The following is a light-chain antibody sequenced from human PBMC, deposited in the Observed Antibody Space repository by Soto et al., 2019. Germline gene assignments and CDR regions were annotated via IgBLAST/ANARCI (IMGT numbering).Light chain of an antibody. J-gene: IGLJ1*01. V-gene: IGLV1-40*01. CDR3: RSYDSSLSGYV. Sequence: QPVLTQPPSVSGAPGQRVTISCTGSSSNIGARYDVHWYQQLPGTAPKLLIYGNNNRPSGVSDRFSGSKSGTSASLAITGLQAEDEADYYCRSYDSSLSGYVFGSGTKVTVL. CDR2: GNN. CDR1: SSNIGARYD.